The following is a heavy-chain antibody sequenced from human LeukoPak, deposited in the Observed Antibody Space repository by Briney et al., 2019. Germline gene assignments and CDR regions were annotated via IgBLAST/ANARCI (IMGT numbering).Heavy chain of an antibody. CDR1: GFTFSSYD. Sequence: GGSPRLSCAASGFTFSSYDMHWVRQPTGKGLEWVSAIGAAGDPYYPGSVKGRFTISRENAKNSLYLQMNSLRAGDTAVYYCARALSSGWYVFDYWGQGTLVTVSS. J-gene: IGHJ4*02. D-gene: IGHD6-19*01. CDR3: ARALSSGWYVFDY. CDR2: IGAAGDP. V-gene: IGHV3-13*05.